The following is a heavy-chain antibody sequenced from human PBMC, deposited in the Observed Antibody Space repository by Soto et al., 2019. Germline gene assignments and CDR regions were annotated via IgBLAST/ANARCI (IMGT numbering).Heavy chain of an antibody. Sequence: GGSLTLSCAASEFHFSSYAMGWVRQAPGKGLEWVSSLSGSGGTTYYADSVKGRFTISRDNSKNTLYLRMNSLRVEDTAVYYCAKALGGTSGPFHYWGQGTLVTVSS. V-gene: IGHV3-23*01. CDR2: LSGSGGTT. J-gene: IGHJ4*02. CDR1: EFHFSSYA. D-gene: IGHD2-2*01. CDR3: AKALGGTSGPFHY.